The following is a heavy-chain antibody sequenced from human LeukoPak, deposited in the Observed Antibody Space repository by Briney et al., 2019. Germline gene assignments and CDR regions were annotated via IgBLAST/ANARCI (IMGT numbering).Heavy chain of an antibody. J-gene: IGHJ4*02. CDR3: ARAASTMLNYYDSSGPFDY. Sequence: SETLSLTCTVSGGSISSSSYYWGWIRQPPGKGLEWIGSIYYSGSTYYNPSLKSRVTISVDTSKNQFSLKLSSVTAADTAVYYCARAASTMLNYYDSSGPFDYWGQGTLVTVSS. V-gene: IGHV4-39*01. D-gene: IGHD3-22*01. CDR2: IYYSGST. CDR1: GGSISSSSYY.